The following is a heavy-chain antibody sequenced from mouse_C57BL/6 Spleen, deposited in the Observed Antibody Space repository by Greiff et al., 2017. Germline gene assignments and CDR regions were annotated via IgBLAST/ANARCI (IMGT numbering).Heavy chain of an antibody. Sequence: EVQLQESEGGLVQPGSSMKLSCTASGFTFSDYYMAWVRQVPEKGLEWVANINYDGSSTYYLDSLKSRFIISRDNAKNILYLQMSSLKSEDTATYYCAREGYYDYDGGYYFDYWGQGTTLTVSS. CDR3: AREGYYDYDGGYYFDY. D-gene: IGHD2-4*01. CDR2: INYDGSST. J-gene: IGHJ2*01. CDR1: GFTFSDYY. V-gene: IGHV5-16*01.